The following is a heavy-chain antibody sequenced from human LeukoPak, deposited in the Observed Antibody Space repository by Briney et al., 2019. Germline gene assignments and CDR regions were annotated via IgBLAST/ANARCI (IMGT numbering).Heavy chain of an antibody. J-gene: IGHJ3*02. CDR1: GFTFSSYA. CDR3: ARDKDYGDYRGVDAFDI. Sequence: PGGSLRLSCAAAGFTFSSYAMHWVRQAPGKGLEWVAVISYDGSNKYYADSVKGRFTISRDNSKNTLYLQMNSLRTEDTAVYYCARDKDYGDYRGVDAFDIWGQGTMVTVSS. D-gene: IGHD4-17*01. V-gene: IGHV3-30-3*01. CDR2: ISYDGSNK.